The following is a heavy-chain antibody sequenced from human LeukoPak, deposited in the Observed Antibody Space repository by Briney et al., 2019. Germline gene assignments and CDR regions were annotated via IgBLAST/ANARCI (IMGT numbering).Heavy chain of an antibody. CDR3: ARVNSSSWYGGDDAFDI. CDR1: GGSISSYY. CDR2: IYYSGST. V-gene: IGHV4-59*01. D-gene: IGHD6-13*01. J-gene: IGHJ3*02. Sequence: SETLSLTCTVSGGSISSYYWGWIRQPPGKGLEWIGYIYYSGSTNYNPSLKSRVTISVDTSKNQFSLKLSSVTAADTAVYYCARVNSSSWYGGDDAFDIWGQGTMVTVSS.